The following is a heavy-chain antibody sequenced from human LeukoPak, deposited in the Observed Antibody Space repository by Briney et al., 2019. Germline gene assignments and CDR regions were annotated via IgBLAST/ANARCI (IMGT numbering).Heavy chain of an antibody. D-gene: IGHD3-22*01. CDR1: GYTFTGYY. CDR3: ARDRRPYDHDTRTLLNWLDP. J-gene: IGHJ5*02. Sequence: ASVKVSCKASGYTFTGYYMHWVRQAPGQGLEWMGCINSNSGNTNYARKFQGRVTMTRDTSISTAYVELNRLTFDDTAVYYCARDRRPYDHDTRTLLNWLDPWGQGTLVTVSS. V-gene: IGHV1-2*02. CDR2: INSNSGNT.